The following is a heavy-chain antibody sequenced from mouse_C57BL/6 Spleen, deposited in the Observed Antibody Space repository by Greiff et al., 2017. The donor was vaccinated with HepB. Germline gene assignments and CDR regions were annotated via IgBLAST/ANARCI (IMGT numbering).Heavy chain of an antibody. CDR1: GYTFTDYE. CDR3: TGLGEYFDY. Sequence: QVHVKQSGAELVRPGASVTLSCKASGYTFTDYEMHWVKQTPVHGLEWIGAIDPETGGTAYNQKFKGKAILTADKSSSTAYMELRSLTSEDSAVYYCTGLGEYFDYWGQGTTLTVSS. CDR2: IDPETGGT. V-gene: IGHV1-15*01. D-gene: IGHD3-3*01. J-gene: IGHJ2*01.